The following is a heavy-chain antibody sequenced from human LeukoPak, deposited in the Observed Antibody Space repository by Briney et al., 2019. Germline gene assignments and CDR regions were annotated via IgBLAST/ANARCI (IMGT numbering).Heavy chain of an antibody. J-gene: IGHJ4*02. D-gene: IGHD3-3*01. CDR3: ARIPLYFLEPFDY. V-gene: IGHV4-34*01. CDR1: GGSVSGYY. CDR2: ISHRGRT. Sequence: RPSETLSLTCAVYGGSVSGYYWSWISQPLGKGLEWIGEISHRGRTHYNPSLKGRVTMSVDTSKNQFALEVDSVTAADTAVYYCARIPLYFLEPFDYWGQGILVTVSS.